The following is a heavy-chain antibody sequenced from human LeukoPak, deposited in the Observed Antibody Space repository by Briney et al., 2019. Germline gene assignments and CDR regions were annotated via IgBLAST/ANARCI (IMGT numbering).Heavy chain of an antibody. D-gene: IGHD3-10*01. Sequence: SETLSLTCAVYGGSFSGYYWSWIRQPPGKGLEWIGEINHSGSTNYNPSLKSRVTISVDTSKNQFSLKLSSVTAADTAVYYCAKELPYYYGSGSYRYNWFDPWGQGTLVTVSS. CDR2: INHSGST. J-gene: IGHJ5*02. CDR1: GGSFSGYY. V-gene: IGHV4-34*01. CDR3: AKELPYYYGSGSYRYNWFDP.